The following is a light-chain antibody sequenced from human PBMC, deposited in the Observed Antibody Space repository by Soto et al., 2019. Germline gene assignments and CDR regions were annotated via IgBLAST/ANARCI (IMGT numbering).Light chain of an antibody. J-gene: IGKJ5*01. CDR1: HSVSSSY. CDR2: GAS. V-gene: IGKV3-20*01. Sequence: EIVLTQSPGTLSLSPGERATLSCRASHSVSSSYLAWYQQKPGQAPRLLIYGASSRVTGIPDRFSGSGSGTDFTLTISRLEPEDFAVYYCQQYGSSPPLTFGQGTRLEIK. CDR3: QQYGSSPPLT.